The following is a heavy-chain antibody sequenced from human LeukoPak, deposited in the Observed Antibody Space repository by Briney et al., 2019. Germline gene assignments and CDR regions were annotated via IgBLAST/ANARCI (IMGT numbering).Heavy chain of an antibody. J-gene: IGHJ4*02. Sequence: ASVKVSCKASGYIFSDYYMHWVRQAPGQGLEWLGWINPKSGAADYAQQFRGRVTMTRDTSINTDYMEMKRVTSDDTAVFYCARGAEAETSPLDFWGQGTLVIVS. D-gene: IGHD6-13*01. CDR2: INPKSGAA. V-gene: IGHV1-2*02. CDR3: ARGAEAETSPLDF. CDR1: GYIFSDYY.